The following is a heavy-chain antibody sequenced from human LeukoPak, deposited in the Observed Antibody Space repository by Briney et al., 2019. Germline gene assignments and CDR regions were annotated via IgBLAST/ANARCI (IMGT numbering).Heavy chain of an antibody. CDR3: AKDLTMIVPIGLDS. Sequence: PGGSLRLSCAASGFTSSSYAMSWVRQAPGKAPEWVSGISGSGGSTYSADSVKGRFITSRDNSKNTLYLQMNSLRAEDTATYYCAKDLTMIVPIGLDSWGQGALVTVSS. J-gene: IGHJ5*01. D-gene: IGHD3-22*01. CDR1: GFTSSSYA. CDR2: ISGSGGST. V-gene: IGHV3-23*01.